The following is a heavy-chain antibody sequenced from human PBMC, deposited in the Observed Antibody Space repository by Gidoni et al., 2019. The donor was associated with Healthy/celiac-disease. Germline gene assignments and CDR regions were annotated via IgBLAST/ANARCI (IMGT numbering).Heavy chain of an antibody. V-gene: IGHV1-3*01. J-gene: IGHJ6*02. CDR3: ARESTRFLEWSAYYYYGMDV. D-gene: IGHD3-3*01. CDR1: GYTFTSYA. Sequence: QVQLVQSGAEVKKPGASVKVSCKASGYTFTSYAMNWVRQAPGQRLEWMGWINAGNGNTKYSQKFQGRVTITRDTSASTAYMELSSLRSEDTAVYYCARESTRFLEWSAYYYYGMDVWGQGTTVTVSS. CDR2: INAGNGNT.